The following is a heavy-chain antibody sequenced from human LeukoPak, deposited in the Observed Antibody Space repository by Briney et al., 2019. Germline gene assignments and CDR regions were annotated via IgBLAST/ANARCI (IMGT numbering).Heavy chain of an antibody. CDR1: GLTFSSYW. CDR3: AGAGLDY. J-gene: IGHJ4*02. CDR2: IKQDGSQK. V-gene: IGHV3-7*03. Sequence: GGSLRLSCAASGLTFSSYWMSWVRQAPGKGLEWVANIKQDGSQKYYVDSVKGRFTISRDNAKSSLYLQMNSLSAEDTAVYYCAGAGLDYWGQGTLVTVSS.